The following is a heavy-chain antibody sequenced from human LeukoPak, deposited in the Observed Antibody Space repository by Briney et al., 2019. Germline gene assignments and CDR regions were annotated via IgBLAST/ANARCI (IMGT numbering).Heavy chain of an antibody. Sequence: GGSLRLSCAASGFTFSFYNMNWIRQAPGKGLEWVAVISYDGSNKYYADSVKGRFTISRDNSKNTLYLQMNSLRAEDTAVYYCARDGDIVVVGAFDIWGQGTMVTVSS. J-gene: IGHJ3*02. CDR1: GFTFSFYN. V-gene: IGHV3-30-3*01. CDR2: ISYDGSNK. D-gene: IGHD2-15*01. CDR3: ARDGDIVVVGAFDI.